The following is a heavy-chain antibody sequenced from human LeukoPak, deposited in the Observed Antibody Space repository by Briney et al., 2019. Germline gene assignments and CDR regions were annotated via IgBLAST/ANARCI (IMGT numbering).Heavy chain of an antibody. V-gene: IGHV3-15*01. J-gene: IGHJ4*02. CDR2: IKGHTDGGTT. CDR3: TTHKGYIDC. Sequence: NPGGSLRLSCAASGFTFSNAWMSWVRQAPGKGLEWVGLIKGHTDGGTTDYAAPVKGRFTISRDDSKNTLYLQMNSLKTEDTAVYYCTTHKGYIDCWGQGTLVTVSS. CDR1: GFTFSNAW.